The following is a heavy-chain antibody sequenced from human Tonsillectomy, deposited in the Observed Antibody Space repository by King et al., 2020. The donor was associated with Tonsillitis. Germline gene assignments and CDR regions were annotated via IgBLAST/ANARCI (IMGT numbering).Heavy chain of an antibody. CDR3: AKNGAYYDILTGYSHWYFDL. J-gene: IGHJ2*01. CDR2: IYSGGSST. CDR1: GFTFSSYA. D-gene: IGHD3-9*01. Sequence: DVQLVESGGGLVQPGGSLRLSCAASGFTFSSYAMSWVRQTPGKGLEWVSVIYSGGSSTYYADSVKGRFTISRDNSKNTLYLQMNSLRAEDTAVYYCAKNGAYYDILTGYSHWYFDLWGRGTLVTVSS. V-gene: IGHV3-23*03.